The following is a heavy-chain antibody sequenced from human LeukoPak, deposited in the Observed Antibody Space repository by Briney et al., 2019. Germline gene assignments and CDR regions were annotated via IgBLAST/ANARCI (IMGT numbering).Heavy chain of an antibody. CDR2: ISDSGGST. CDR1: GFTFSSYA. J-gene: IGHJ6*02. V-gene: IGHV3-23*01. D-gene: IGHD6-6*01. Sequence: GGSLRLSCAASGFTFSSYAMSWVRQAPGKGLEWVSVISDSGGSTYYADSVKGRFTISRDNSKNTLYLQMNSLRAEDTAVYYCARGSSRAASKRFGMDVWGQGTTVTVSS. CDR3: ARGSSRAASKRFGMDV.